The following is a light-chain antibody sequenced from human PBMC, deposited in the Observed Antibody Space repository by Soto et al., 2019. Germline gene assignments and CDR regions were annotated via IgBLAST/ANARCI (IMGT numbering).Light chain of an antibody. CDR2: DAS. CDR3: GQLHGWLVP. V-gene: IGKV1-33*01. Sequence: IDISQCPXPLSASXGDXVXXXXLASHITNIYLNWYHHKPGKAPRLLIYDASNMQRGVPSRFSGTRSSTDFTFAISRVLPEDIAACYCGQLHGWLVPFG. J-gene: IGKJ1*01. CDR1: HITNIY.